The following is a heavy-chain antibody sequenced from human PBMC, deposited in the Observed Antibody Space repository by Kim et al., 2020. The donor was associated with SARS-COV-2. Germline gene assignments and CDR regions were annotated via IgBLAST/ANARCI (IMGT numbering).Heavy chain of an antibody. J-gene: IGHJ5*02. CDR2: SGSS. D-gene: IGHD4-17*01. V-gene: IGHV4-59*01. Sequence: SGSSNYNPSLKNRVTISVDTSKNQFSLKLSSVTAADTAVYYCAGYGDNAPWGQGTRVTVSS. CDR3: AGYGDNAP.